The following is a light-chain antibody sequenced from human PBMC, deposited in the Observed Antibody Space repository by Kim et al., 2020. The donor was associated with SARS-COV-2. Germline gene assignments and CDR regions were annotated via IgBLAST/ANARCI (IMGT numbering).Light chain of an antibody. CDR3: QQYYSNPLT. Sequence: DIVMTQSPDSLAVSLGERATINSKSSQSVLYSSNNKNYLAWYQQKPGQPPKLLIYWASTRESGVPDRFSGSGSGTDFTLTISSLQAEDVAVYYCQQYYSNPLTFGGGTKVDIK. CDR1: QSVLYSSNNKNY. J-gene: IGKJ4*01. V-gene: IGKV4-1*01. CDR2: WAS.